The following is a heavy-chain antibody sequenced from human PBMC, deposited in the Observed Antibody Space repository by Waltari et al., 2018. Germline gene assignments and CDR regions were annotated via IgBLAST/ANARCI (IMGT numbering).Heavy chain of an antibody. J-gene: IGHJ4*02. CDR1: GSTFTSYA. Sequence: QVQLVQSGAEVKKPGASVKVSCKASGSTFTSYAMHWVRQAPGQRLEWMGWINAGNGNTKYSQKFQGRVTITRDTSASTAYMELSSLRSEDTAVYYCASGSGSYYLFDYWGQGTLVTVSS. D-gene: IGHD1-26*01. V-gene: IGHV1-3*01. CDR2: INAGNGNT. CDR3: ASGSGSYYLFDY.